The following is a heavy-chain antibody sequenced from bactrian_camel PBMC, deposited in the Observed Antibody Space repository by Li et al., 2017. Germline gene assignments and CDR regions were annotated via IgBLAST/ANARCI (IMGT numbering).Heavy chain of an antibody. CDR1: GHPYSGTSFSSYC. J-gene: IGHJ7*01. CDR2: IYISSGST. Sequence: QVQLVESGGGSVQAGGSLRLSCVASGHPYSGTSFSSYCMGWFRQTPGKEREGVAGIYISSGSTQYADSVKGRFTISRDNAKNTLYLQLNNVKIEDAGVYYCASDPRQDGPSVFTDVDYGMDYWGKGTQVTVS. D-gene: IGHD3*01. V-gene: IGHV3S68*01.